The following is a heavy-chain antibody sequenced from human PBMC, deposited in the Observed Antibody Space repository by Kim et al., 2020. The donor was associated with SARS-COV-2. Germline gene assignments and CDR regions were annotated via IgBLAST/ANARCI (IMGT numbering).Heavy chain of an antibody. CDR2: IKSKTDGGTT. J-gene: IGHJ4*02. CDR1: GFTFSNAW. V-gene: IGHV3-15*01. D-gene: IGHD3-16*01. Sequence: GGSLRLSCAASGFTFSNAWMSWVRQAPGKGLEWVGRIKSKTDGGTTDYAAPVKGRFTISRDDSKNTLYLQMNSLKTEDTAVYYCTPSGGAFGYFDYWGQGTLVTVSS. CDR3: TPSGGAFGYFDY.